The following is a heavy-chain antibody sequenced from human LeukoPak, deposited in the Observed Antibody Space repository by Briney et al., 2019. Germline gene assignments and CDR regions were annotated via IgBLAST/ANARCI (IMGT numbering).Heavy chain of an antibody. CDR3: AKDFSSGYYYFDY. Sequence: GGSLRLSCAASGFTFSSYAMSWVRQAPGKGLEWVSVTSSSGGSTYYADFVKGRFTISRDNSKSTLYLQMNSLRAEDTAVYYCAKDFSSGYYYFDYWGQGTLVTVSS. D-gene: IGHD3-22*01. CDR1: GFTFSSYA. V-gene: IGHV3-23*01. CDR2: TSSSGGST. J-gene: IGHJ4*02.